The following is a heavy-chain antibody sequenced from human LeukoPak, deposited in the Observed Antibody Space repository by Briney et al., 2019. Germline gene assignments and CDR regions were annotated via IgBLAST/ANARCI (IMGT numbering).Heavy chain of an antibody. CDR2: INTNTGNP. CDR1: GYTFTSYA. CDR3: AREDTAMGDAFDI. Sequence: ASVKVSCKASGYTFTSYAMNWVRQAPGQGLEWMGWINTNTGNPTYAQGFTGRFVFSLDTSVSTAYLRICSLKAEDTAVYYCAREDTAMGDAFDIWGQGTMVTVSS. D-gene: IGHD5-18*01. V-gene: IGHV7-4-1*01. J-gene: IGHJ3*02.